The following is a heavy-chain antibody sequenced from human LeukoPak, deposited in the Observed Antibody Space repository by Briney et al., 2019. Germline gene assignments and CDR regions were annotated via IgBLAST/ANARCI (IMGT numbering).Heavy chain of an antibody. CDR1: GFIFSNYG. CDR2: ISYDGSYT. CDR3: AKVQRQFSAYALGDFDY. D-gene: IGHD5-12*01. V-gene: IGHV3-30*18. Sequence: GGSLRLSCAASGFIFSNYGMHWVRQAPDKGLEWVAVISYDGSYTYYADSVKGRLTISRDNSKNTLYLQMSSLRADDTAVYYCAKVQRQFSAYALGDFDYWGQGTLVTVSS. J-gene: IGHJ4*02.